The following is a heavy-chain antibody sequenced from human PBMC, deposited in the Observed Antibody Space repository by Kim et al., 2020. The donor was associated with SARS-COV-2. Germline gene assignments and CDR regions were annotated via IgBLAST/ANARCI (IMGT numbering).Heavy chain of an antibody. CDR3: ASGPRGETYCGGDCYPD. V-gene: IGHV3-53*01. D-gene: IGHD2-21*01. CDR2: IYSGGST. CDR1: GFTVSSNY. Sequence: GGSLRLSCAASGFTVSSNYMSWVRQAPGKGLEWVSVIYSGGSTYYADSVKGRFTISRDNSKNTLYLQMNSLRAEDTAVYYCASGPRGETYCGGDCYPDWGQGTLVTVSS. J-gene: IGHJ4*02.